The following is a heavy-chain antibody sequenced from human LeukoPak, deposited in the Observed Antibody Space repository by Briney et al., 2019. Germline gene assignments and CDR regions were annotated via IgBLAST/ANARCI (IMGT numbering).Heavy chain of an antibody. CDR1: GFTFTTYG. CDR2: MSYDGSAK. Sequence: AGSLRLSCAASGFTFTTYGMHWVRQAPGKGLEWVAVMSYDGSAKYYADSVKGRFTISRDNSKFTLYLQVNSLRAEDTAVYYCAKDLDCTTTSCYHPLFDYWGQGTLVTVSS. CDR3: AKDLDCTTTSCYHPLFDY. V-gene: IGHV3-30*18. D-gene: IGHD2-2*01. J-gene: IGHJ4*02.